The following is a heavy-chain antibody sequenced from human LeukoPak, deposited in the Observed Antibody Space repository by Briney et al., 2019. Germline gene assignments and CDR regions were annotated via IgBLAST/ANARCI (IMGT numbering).Heavy chain of an antibody. CDR3: ARGRYSSSWYVWMDWFDP. J-gene: IGHJ5*02. Sequence: GASVKVSCKASGYTFTSYDINWVRQAPGQGLEWMGWMNPNSGNTGYAQKFQGRVTITRNTSISTAYMELSSLRSEDTAVYYCARGRYSSSWYVWMDWFDPWGQGTLVTVSS. CDR2: MNPNSGNT. CDR1: GYTFTSYD. V-gene: IGHV1-8*03. D-gene: IGHD6-13*01.